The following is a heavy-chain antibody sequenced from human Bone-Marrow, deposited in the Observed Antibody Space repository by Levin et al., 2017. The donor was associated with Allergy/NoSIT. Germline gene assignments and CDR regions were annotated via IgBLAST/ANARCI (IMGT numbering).Heavy chain of an antibody. D-gene: IGHD5-12*01. CDR1: GFSFSNYW. CDR2: ISSDGSST. CDR3: ARGYSDYTTFLDY. Sequence: GESLKISCAASGFSFSNYWMHWVRQAPGKGLVWVSRISSDGSSTSYADSVKGRFTISRDNAKNTLYLQMNSLRAEDTALFYCARGYSDYTTFLDYWGQGTLVIVSS. J-gene: IGHJ4*02. V-gene: IGHV3-74*01.